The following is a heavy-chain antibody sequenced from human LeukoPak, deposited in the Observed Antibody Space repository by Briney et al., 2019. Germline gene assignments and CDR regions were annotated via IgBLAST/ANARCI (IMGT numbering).Heavy chain of an antibody. Sequence: GASVKVSCKASGYTFTGYYIHWVRQAPGQGLEWMGWISAYNGDTNYAQKLQGRVTMTTDTSTSTAYMELRSLTSDDTAVYYCARDHCSSTSCAFDYWGQGTLVTVSS. CDR3: ARDHCSSTSCAFDY. CDR1: GYTFTGYY. J-gene: IGHJ4*02. CDR2: ISAYNGDT. V-gene: IGHV1-18*04. D-gene: IGHD2-2*01.